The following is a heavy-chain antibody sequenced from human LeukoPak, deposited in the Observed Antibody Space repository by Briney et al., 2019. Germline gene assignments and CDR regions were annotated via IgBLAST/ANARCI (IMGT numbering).Heavy chain of an antibody. CDR1: GFTFNSYW. V-gene: IGHV3-7*01. Sequence: PGGSLRLSCEASGFTFNSYWMSWVRQAPGKGLELVANIKDDGSDKYYVDSVKGRFTISRDNAKNSLYLQMNSLRAEDTAVYYCARDGGGGLDYWGQGTLITVSS. CDR2: IKDDGSDK. D-gene: IGHD2-15*01. J-gene: IGHJ4*02. CDR3: ARDGGGGLDY.